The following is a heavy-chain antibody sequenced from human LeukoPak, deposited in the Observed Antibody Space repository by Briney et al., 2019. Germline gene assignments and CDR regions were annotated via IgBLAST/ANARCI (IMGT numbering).Heavy chain of an antibody. CDR3: VRGYSGYPYYLDY. Sequence: SETLSLTCTVSGGSISGYYRTWIRQPPGKGLEWIGYISYSGSTSSHPSLKSRDTISLDMSKSQFSLKLTSVTAADTAVYYCVRGYSGYPYYLDYWGQGTLVTVSS. J-gene: IGHJ4*02. D-gene: IGHD5-12*01. CDR2: ISYSGST. CDR1: GGSISGYY. V-gene: IGHV4-59*08.